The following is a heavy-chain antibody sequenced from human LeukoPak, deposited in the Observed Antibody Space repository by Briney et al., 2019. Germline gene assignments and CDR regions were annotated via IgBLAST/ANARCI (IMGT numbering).Heavy chain of an antibody. J-gene: IGHJ4*02. CDR2: IKSKTDGGTT. D-gene: IGHD3-9*01. V-gene: IGHV3-15*01. CDR1: GFTFSNAW. CDR3: TTDEYDILTGYSKPFDY. Sequence: GGSLRLSCAASGFTFSNAWMSWVRQAPGKGLEWVGRIKSKTDGGTTDYAAPVKGRFTISRDDSKNTLYLQMNSLKTEDTAVYYCTTDEYDILTGYSKPFDYWGQGTLVTVSS.